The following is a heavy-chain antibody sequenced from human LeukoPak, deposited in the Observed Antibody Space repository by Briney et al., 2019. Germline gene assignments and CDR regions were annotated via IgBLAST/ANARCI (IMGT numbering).Heavy chain of an antibody. V-gene: IGHV3-30*04. J-gene: IGHJ4*02. CDR1: GFTFNSH. Sequence: GGSLRLSCADSGFTFNSHMHWVRQAPGEGLEWVAAISYDGSNKKYGDSVKGRFTISSDNSKNTQYLQMNSLRPEDTAVYYCARQSSVTRSGLDSWGQGTLVTVSS. CDR2: ISYDGSNK. CDR3: ARQSSVTRSGLDS. D-gene: IGHD4-17*01.